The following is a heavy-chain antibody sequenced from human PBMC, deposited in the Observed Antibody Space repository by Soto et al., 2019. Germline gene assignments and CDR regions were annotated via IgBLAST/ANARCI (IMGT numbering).Heavy chain of an antibody. J-gene: IGHJ4*02. Sequence: GGSLRLSCVASGFTFTSYAMGWVRQAPGKGLECVSVVSRGGSTHYADSVTGRFIVSRDNSKNTVSLQMNSLRADDTAVYYCAKRRGAGGHFDFWGQGALVTVSS. V-gene: IGHV3-23*01. CDR3: AKRRGAGGHFDF. D-gene: IGHD2-15*01. CDR1: GFTFTSYA. CDR2: VSRGGST.